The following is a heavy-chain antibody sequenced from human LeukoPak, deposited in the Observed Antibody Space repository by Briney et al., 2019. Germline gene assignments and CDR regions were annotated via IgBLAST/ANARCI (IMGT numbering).Heavy chain of an antibody. V-gene: IGHV3-53*01. CDR3: ARGRSGGYFDY. J-gene: IGHJ4*02. CDR1: GFTVSSNY. CDR2: IYSGGST. D-gene: IGHD2-15*01. Sequence: PGGSLRLSCAASGFTVSSNYMSWVRQAPGKGLEWASVIYSGGSTYYADSVKGRFTISRDNSKNTLYLQMNSLRAEDTAVYYCARGRSGGYFDYWGQGTLVTVSS.